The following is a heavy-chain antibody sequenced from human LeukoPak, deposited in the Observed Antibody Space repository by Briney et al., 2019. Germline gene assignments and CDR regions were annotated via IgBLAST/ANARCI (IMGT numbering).Heavy chain of an antibody. CDR3: ARDRGYNSDWPTDY. D-gene: IGHD6-19*01. J-gene: IGHJ4*02. CDR1: GFTVSSNY. V-gene: IGHV3-53*01. CDR2: IYSGGSI. Sequence: GGSLRLSCAASGFTVSSNYMSWVRQAPGKGLEWVSVIYSGGSIYYADSVKGRFTISRDNSKNTLYLQMNSLTAEDTAVYYCARDRGYNSDWPTDYWGQGTLVTVSS.